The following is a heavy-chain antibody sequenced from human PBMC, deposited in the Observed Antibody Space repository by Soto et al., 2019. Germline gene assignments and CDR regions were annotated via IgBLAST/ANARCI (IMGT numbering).Heavy chain of an antibody. CDR1: GFTFTDYY. CDR2: ISSSGSPI. V-gene: IGHV3-11*01. J-gene: IGHJ6*03. D-gene: IGHD2-15*01. Sequence: GSLRLSCAASGFTFTDYYMSWIRQAPGKGLEWVSYISSSGSPIYYADSVKGRFTISRDNAKNSLYLQMNSLRTEDTAGYYCERGGQKPRGMDVWGKGPTLPVP. CDR3: ERGGQKPRGMDV.